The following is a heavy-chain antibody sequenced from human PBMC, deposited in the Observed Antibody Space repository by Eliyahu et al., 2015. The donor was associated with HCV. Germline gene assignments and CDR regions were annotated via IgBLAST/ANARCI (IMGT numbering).Heavy chain of an antibody. V-gene: IGHV4-39*01. CDR1: GGSINSGVYF. D-gene: IGHD5-18*01. CDR3: ARHSKEGYSYGPFEY. CDR2: IYYSGSN. J-gene: IGHJ4*02. Sequence: QLQLQESGPGLVRPSETLSLTCTISGGSINSGVYFWDWIRQPPQGRPRGGLGSIYYSGSNYYNPSLKSRVTISADTSKSHFSLKLTSVTAADTAVYYCARHSKEGYSYGPFEYWGQGTLVTVSS.